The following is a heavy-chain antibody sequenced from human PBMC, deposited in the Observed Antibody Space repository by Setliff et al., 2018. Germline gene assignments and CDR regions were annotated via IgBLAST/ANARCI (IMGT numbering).Heavy chain of an antibody. CDR1: GFAFNTYW. V-gene: IGHV3-74*01. CDR2: INGDGSVA. D-gene: IGHD2-21*01. Sequence: GGSLRLSCAASGFAFNTYWMHWVRQVPGKGLVWVARINGDGSVANYADAVKGRFTISRDNAKNTLSLQMNTLKTEDTAVYYCTRDIVVFTDIDYYYSGMDVWGQGTAVTVSS. CDR3: TRDIVVFTDIDYYYSGMDV. J-gene: IGHJ6*02.